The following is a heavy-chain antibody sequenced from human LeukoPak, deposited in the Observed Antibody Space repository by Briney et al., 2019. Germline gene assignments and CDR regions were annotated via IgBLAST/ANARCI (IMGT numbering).Heavy chain of an antibody. CDR1: GGPFSRYY. Sequence: SETLSLTCAVYGGPFSRYYWSWIRQPPGKGLEWIGEINHSGSTNYNPSLKSRVTISVDTSKNQFSLKLSSVTAADTAVYYCARGLGSSGWYPGWFDPWGQGTLVTVSS. D-gene: IGHD6-19*01. V-gene: IGHV4-34*01. CDR2: INHSGST. CDR3: ARGLGSSGWYPGWFDP. J-gene: IGHJ5*02.